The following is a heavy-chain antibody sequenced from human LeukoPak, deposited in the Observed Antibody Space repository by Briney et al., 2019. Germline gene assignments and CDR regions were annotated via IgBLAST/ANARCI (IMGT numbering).Heavy chain of an antibody. CDR3: ARGQPPSYYDMDV. D-gene: IGHD6-13*01. V-gene: IGHV3-33*01. CDR1: GFTFSSYG. CDR2: IWSDGSTK. Sequence: GRSLRLSCAASGFTFSSYGMHWVRQAPGKGLEWVAVIWSDGSTKYYADSVKGRFTISRDNSKSTLYLQMNSLRAEDTAVYYCARGQPPSYYDMDVWGQGTLVTVSS. J-gene: IGHJ6*02.